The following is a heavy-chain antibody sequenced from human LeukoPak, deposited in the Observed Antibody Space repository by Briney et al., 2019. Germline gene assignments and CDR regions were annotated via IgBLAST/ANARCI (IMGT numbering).Heavy chain of an antibody. J-gene: IGHJ4*02. V-gene: IGHV1-69*13. CDR2: IIPIFGKA. Sequence: SVKVSCKASGGTFSTYAVSWVRQALGQGLEWMGGIIPIFGKADYAQKFQDRVTITADESTSTAYMELSSLRSEDTALYYCARAGEYCSGGSCYSGVYFDYWGQGTLVTVSS. D-gene: IGHD2-15*01. CDR3: ARAGEYCSGGSCYSGVYFDY. CDR1: GGTFSTYA.